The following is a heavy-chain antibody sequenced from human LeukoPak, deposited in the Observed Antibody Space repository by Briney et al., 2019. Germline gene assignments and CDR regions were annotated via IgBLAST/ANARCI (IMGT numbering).Heavy chain of an antibody. J-gene: IGHJ4*02. CDR2: IYLDGSRA. D-gene: IGHD3-16*01. CDR3: ARDLHPRLTGYFDY. V-gene: IGHV3-7*01. Sequence: GGSLRPSCAVSGFTFTNYWMSWARQSPGKGLEWVANIYLDGSRAYYVDSVKGRFTISRDNAKNTLYLQMNSLRAEDTAVYYCARDLHPRLTGYFDYWGQGTLVTVSS. CDR1: GFTFTNYW.